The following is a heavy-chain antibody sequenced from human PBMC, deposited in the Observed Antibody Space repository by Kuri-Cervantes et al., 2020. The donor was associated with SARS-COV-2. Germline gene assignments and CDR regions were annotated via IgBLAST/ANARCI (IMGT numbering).Heavy chain of an antibody. CDR2: IYPGDSDT. CDR3: ARGSSTGNYWYDY. J-gene: IGHJ4*02. Sequence: GESLKISCKGSGYSFTSYWIGWVRQMPGKGLEWMGIIYPGDSDTGYSPSLQGQVTISADKSISTAYLQWSSLEASDTAMYYCARGSSTGNYWYDYWGQGTLVTVSS. V-gene: IGHV5-51*01. CDR1: GYSFTSYW. D-gene: IGHD1-1*01.